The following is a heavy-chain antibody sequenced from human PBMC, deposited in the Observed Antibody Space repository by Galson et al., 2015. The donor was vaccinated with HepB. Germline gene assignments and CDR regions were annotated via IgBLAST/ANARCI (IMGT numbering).Heavy chain of an antibody. CDR3: AKVPHSGYDSVDY. D-gene: IGHD5-12*01. V-gene: IGHV1-69*02. CDR2: IIPILGIA. J-gene: IGHJ4*02. Sequence: SVKVSCKASGGTFSSYTISWVRQAPGQGLEWMGRIIPILGIANYAQKFQGRVTITADKSTSTAYMELSSLRSEDTAVYYCAKVPHSGYDSVDYWGQGTLVTVSS. CDR1: GGTFSSYT.